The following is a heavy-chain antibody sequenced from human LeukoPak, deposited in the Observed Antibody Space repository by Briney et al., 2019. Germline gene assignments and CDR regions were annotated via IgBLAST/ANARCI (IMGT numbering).Heavy chain of an antibody. CDR3: TKGVVLTIFGMAWHAFDI. D-gene: IGHD3-3*01. CDR1: GFTFRSFA. V-gene: IGHV3-23*01. Sequence: GGSLRLSCAASGFTFRSFAVSWVRQAPGKGLEWVSVISGSGDSTYYADSVRGRFTISRDNSKNTLYLQMNSLRAEDTAIYYCTKGVVLTIFGMAWHAFDIWGQGTMVTVS. J-gene: IGHJ3*02. CDR2: ISGSGDST.